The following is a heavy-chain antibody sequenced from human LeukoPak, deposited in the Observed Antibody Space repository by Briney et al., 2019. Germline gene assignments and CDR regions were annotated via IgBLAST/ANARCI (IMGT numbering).Heavy chain of an antibody. Sequence: GGSLRLSCAASGFTFSSYSRNWVRQAPGKGLEWVASISSSSSFIYYADSVKGRFAISRDNAQHSLYLQMNSLRAEDTAVYYCVCYIVGAKRSFDYWGQGTLVTVSS. CDR2: ISSSSSFI. V-gene: IGHV3-21*01. D-gene: IGHD2-21*01. CDR3: VCYIVGAKRSFDY. J-gene: IGHJ4*02. CDR1: GFTFSSYS.